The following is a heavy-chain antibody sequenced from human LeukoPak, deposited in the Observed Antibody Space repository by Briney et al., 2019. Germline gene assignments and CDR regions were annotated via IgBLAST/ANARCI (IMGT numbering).Heavy chain of an antibody. CDR1: GYTFTGYY. CDR2: INPNSGGT. CDR3: ARDRYDFWSGYPDTNWFDP. D-gene: IGHD3-3*01. J-gene: IGHJ5*02. V-gene: IGHV1-2*06. Sequence: ASVKVSCKASGYTFTGYYMHWVRQAPGQGLDWMGRINPNSGGTNYAQKFQGRVTMTRDTSISTAYMELSRLRSDDTAVYYCARDRYDFWSGYPDTNWFDPWGQGTLVTVSS.